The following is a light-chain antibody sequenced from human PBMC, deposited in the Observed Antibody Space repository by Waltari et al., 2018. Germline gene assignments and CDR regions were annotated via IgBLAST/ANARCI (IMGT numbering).Light chain of an antibody. CDR1: QDIFSSSNSKNY. CDR3: HQYYSTPVT. J-gene: IGKJ1*01. CDR2: WAS. Sequence: DIVMTQSPDSLAVSLGERATINCQSSQDIFSSSNSKNYLAWYQQKPGQPPKLLIYWASIWESGVPERFSGSGSGTNFTLTITSLQAEDVAVYYCHQYYSTPVTFGQGTRVEI. V-gene: IGKV4-1*01.